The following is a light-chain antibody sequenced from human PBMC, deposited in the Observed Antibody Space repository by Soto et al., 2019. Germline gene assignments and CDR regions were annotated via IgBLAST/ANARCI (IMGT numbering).Light chain of an antibody. V-gene: IGLV2-23*02. CDR3: CSYAGSSSSI. CDR1: SSDVGTYNI. CDR2: EVT. Sequence: QSALTQPASVSGSPGQSITISCSGTSSDVGTYNIVSWYQQYPGKAPRLMIYEVTKRTSGVSNRFSGSKSGNTASLTISGLQPEDEADYYCCSYAGSSSSIFGTGTKLTVL. J-gene: IGLJ1*01.